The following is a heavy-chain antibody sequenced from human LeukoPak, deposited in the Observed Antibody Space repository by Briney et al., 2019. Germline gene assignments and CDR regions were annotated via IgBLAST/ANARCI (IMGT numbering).Heavy chain of an antibody. Sequence: GASLRLSCAASGFTFSSYAMSWVRQAPGKGLEWVSAISGSGGSTYYADSVKGRFTISRDNSKNPLYLQMNSLRAEDTAVYYCAKDSPSWSHYNRFDPWGQGTLVTVSS. CDR3: AKDSPSWSHYNRFDP. D-gene: IGHD2-8*01. CDR2: ISGSGGST. V-gene: IGHV3-23*01. CDR1: GFTFSSYA. J-gene: IGHJ5*02.